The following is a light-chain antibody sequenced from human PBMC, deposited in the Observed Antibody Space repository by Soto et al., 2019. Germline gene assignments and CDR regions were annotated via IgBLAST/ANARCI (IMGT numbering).Light chain of an antibody. CDR3: QQYNTLWT. V-gene: IGKV1-5*01. CDR2: DVS. CDR1: QSISSW. Sequence: DIQMTQSPSTLSASVGDRVTITCRASQSISSWLAWYQQKPGKAHKLLIYDVSILESGVPSRFSGSGSGTEFTLTISSLQPDDSATYCCQQYNTLWTFGQGTKVDIK. J-gene: IGKJ1*01.